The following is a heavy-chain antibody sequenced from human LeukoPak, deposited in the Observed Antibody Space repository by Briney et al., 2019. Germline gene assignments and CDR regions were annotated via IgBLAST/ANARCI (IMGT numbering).Heavy chain of an antibody. CDR2: ISSSSSYI. CDR3: ARDGDYYDSSGPFDY. J-gene: IGHJ4*02. V-gene: IGHV3-21*01. CDR1: GFTFSSYS. Sequence: GGSLRLSCAASGFTFSSYSMNWVRQAPGKGLEWVSSISSSSSYIYYADSVKGRLTISRDNAKNSLYLQMNSLRAEDTAVYYCARDGDYYDSSGPFDYWGQGTLVTVSS. D-gene: IGHD3-22*01.